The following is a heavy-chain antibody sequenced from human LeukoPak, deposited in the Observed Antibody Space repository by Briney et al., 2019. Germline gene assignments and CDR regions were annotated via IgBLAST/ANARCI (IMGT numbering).Heavy chain of an antibody. CDR3: ATYTQRFGAPGTDY. CDR1: GFAFSEYW. CDR2: IDKDGSEK. D-gene: IGHD3-10*01. V-gene: IGHV3-7*01. J-gene: IGHJ4*02. Sequence: PGGSLRLSCSVSGFAFSEYWMRWVRQAPGKGLEWVASIDKDGSEKRYVDSVKGRFTISRDNAKNSVYLEMTSLGAEDTALYYCATYTQRFGAPGTDYWGQGTLVTVSS.